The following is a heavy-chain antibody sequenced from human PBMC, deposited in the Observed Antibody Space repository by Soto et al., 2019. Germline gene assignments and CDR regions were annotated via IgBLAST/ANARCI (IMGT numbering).Heavy chain of an antibody. V-gene: IGHV3-23*01. CDR2: ITSDYST. CDR3: AKDFYGRATFDY. J-gene: IGHJ4*02. CDR1: GFNAFSYA. Sequence: DVPLLESGGGLVQPGGSRRLSCAASGFNAFSYAMSWVRQAPGKGLEWVSGITSDYSTYYADSVKGRFTISRDNSRNTLYLQMNSLTVENTAVYYCAKDFYGRATFDYWGQGTPVTVSS. D-gene: IGHD3-10*01.